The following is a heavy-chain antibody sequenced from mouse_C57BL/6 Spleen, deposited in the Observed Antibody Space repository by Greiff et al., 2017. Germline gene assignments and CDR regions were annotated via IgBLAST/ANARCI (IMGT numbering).Heavy chain of an antibody. CDR1: GFNIKDYY. CDR2: IDPEDGET. Sequence: VQLQQSGAELVKPGASVKLSCTASGFNIKDYYMHWVKQRTEQGLEWIGRIDPEDGETKYAPKFQGQATITADTSTNTANLQLSSLTYEDTVVYYCTRALPHYAMDYWGQGTSVTVSS. V-gene: IGHV14-2*01. D-gene: IGHD5-5*01. J-gene: IGHJ4*01. CDR3: TRALPHYAMDY.